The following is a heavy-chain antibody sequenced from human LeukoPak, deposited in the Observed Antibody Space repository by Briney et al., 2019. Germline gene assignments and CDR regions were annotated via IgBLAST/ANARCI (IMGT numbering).Heavy chain of an antibody. V-gene: IGHV3-23*01. J-gene: IGHJ5*02. CDR1: GFTFSSYS. CDR2: ISNDGGGT. Sequence: GGSLRLSCAASGFTFSSYSMNWVRQAPGKGLGWVSAISNDGGGTQYADFVEGRFTISRDNSKNTLFLQMSSLRAEDTALYYCAKGSSGYFADLWGQGTLVTVSS. D-gene: IGHD3-22*01. CDR3: AKGSSGYFADL.